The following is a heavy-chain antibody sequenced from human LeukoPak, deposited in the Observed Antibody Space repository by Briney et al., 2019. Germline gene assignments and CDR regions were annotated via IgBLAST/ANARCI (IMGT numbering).Heavy chain of an antibody. CDR1: GFTFNTYA. CDR3: ARRDGMDV. J-gene: IGHJ6*02. V-gene: IGHV3-33*01. Sequence: GGSLRLSCAASGFTFNTYAMHWVRQAPGKGLEWVAIIWYDGSDKYYADSVRGRFATSRDNSKNTLYLQMNSLRAEDTAVYYCARRDGMDVWGQGTTVTVSS. CDR2: IWYDGSDK.